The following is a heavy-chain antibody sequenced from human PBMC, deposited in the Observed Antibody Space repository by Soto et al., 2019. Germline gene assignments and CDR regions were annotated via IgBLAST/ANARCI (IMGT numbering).Heavy chain of an antibody. D-gene: IGHD2-15*01. CDR1: GFTFSSYG. CDR3: ARDVLRYCSGGSCYANWFDP. V-gene: IGHV3-33*01. Sequence: GGSLRLSCAASGFTFSSYGMHWVRQAPGKGLEWVAVIWYDGSNKYYADSVKGRFTISRDNSKNTLYLQMNSLRAEDTAVYYCARDVLRYCSGGSCYANWFDPWGQGTLVTVSS. CDR2: IWYDGSNK. J-gene: IGHJ5*02.